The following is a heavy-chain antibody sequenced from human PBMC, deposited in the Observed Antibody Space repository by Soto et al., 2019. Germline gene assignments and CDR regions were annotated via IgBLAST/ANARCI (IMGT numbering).Heavy chain of an antibody. J-gene: IGHJ4*02. CDR3: ARRSSGWYFDY. V-gene: IGHV3-23*01. Sequence: EVQLLESGGGLVQPGGSLRLSCAASGFTFSSYAMNWVRQAPGKGLEWVSVISGSGGSTYYADSVKGRFTISRDKSKNTLYLQMNSLRAEDTAVYYCARRSSGWYFDYWGQGTRVTVSS. CDR1: GFTFSSYA. D-gene: IGHD6-19*01. CDR2: ISGSGGST.